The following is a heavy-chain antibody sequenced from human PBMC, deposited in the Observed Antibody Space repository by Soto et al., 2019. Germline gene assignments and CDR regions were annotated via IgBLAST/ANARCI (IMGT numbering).Heavy chain of an antibody. CDR1: GYTFTSYG. D-gene: IGHD3-3*01. CDR3: VRDGIITIFGVAPHGWFDP. J-gene: IGHJ5*02. Sequence: SVKVSCKAAGYTFTSYGISWLRNATGKGLEWMGWISAYNGNTNYAQKLQGRVTMTTDTSTSTAYMELRSLRSDDTAVYYCVRDGIITIFGVAPHGWFDPWGQGTLVTVSP. V-gene: IGHV1-18*01. CDR2: ISAYNGNT.